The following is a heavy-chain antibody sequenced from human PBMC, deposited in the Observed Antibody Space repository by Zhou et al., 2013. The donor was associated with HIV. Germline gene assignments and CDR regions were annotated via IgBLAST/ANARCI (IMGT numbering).Heavy chain of an antibody. V-gene: IGHV1-69*12. CDR3: ARDQPKPYYYDSRGYYYSGHNWFDP. CDR1: GGPFSTYA. Sequence: QVQLVQSGAEVKKPGSSVKVSCKASGGPFSTYAFSWVRQAPGQGLEWMGGIIPFFGTPNYAQKFQGRVTITADESTSTAYLELSSLRSEDTAVYYCARDQPKPYYYDSRGYYYSGHNWFDPWGQGTLVTVSS. J-gene: IGHJ5*02. D-gene: IGHD3-22*01. CDR2: IIPFFGTP.